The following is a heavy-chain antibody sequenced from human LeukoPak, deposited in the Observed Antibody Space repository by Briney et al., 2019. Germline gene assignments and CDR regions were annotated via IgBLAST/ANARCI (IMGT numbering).Heavy chain of an antibody. J-gene: IGHJ4*02. Sequence: ASVKVSCKASGYTFTSYFLHWVRQAPGQGLEWMGIINPSTGSTTYAQKFQGRVTLTRDTSTRTVYMELSSLRSEDTAVYYCVSYSGYDFIVDYWGQGTLVTVSS. CDR2: INPSTGST. D-gene: IGHD5-12*01. V-gene: IGHV1-46*01. CDR1: GYTFTSYF. CDR3: VSYSGYDFIVDY.